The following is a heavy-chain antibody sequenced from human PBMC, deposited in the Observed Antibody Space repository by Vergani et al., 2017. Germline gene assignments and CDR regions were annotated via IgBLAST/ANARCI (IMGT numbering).Heavy chain of an antibody. J-gene: IGHJ4*02. CDR3: AREVNGRIGY. V-gene: IGHV3-33*01. Sequence: QVQLVESGGGVVQTGRSLRLSCAASGFTFSSYGMHWVRQAPGKGLEWVAVIWYDGSNKYYADSVKGRFTISRDHSKNTLYLQINSLRAEDTAVYYCAREVNGRIGYWGQGTLVTGSS. D-gene: IGHD1-1*01. CDR2: IWYDGSNK. CDR1: GFTFSSYG.